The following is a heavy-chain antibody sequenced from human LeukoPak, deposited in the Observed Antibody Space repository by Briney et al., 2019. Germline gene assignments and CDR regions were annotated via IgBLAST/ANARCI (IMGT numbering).Heavy chain of an antibody. CDR1: GYTLTELS. Sequence: ASVKVSCKVSGYTLTELSMHWVRQAPGKGLEWMGGFDPEDGETIYAQKFQGRVTMTEDISTDAAYMELSSLRSEDTAVYYCATSERYQLLLLQDYWGQGTLVTVSS. CDR3: ATSERYQLLLLQDY. CDR2: FDPEDGET. V-gene: IGHV1-24*01. J-gene: IGHJ4*02. D-gene: IGHD2-2*01.